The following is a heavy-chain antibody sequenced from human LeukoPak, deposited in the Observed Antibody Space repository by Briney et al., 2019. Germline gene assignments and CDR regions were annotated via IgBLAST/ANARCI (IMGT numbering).Heavy chain of an antibody. CDR1: GGSISSNSYY. CDR2: IYYSGST. J-gene: IGHJ6*03. V-gene: IGHV4-39*01. D-gene: IGHD2-8*01. Sequence: PSETLSLTCAVSGGSISSNSYYWGWIRQPPGKGLEWIGSIYYSGSTYYNPSLKSRVTISVDTSKNQFSLKLSSVTAADTAVYYCARRSWSTHYYYYMDVWGKGTTVTISS. CDR3: ARRSWSTHYYYYMDV.